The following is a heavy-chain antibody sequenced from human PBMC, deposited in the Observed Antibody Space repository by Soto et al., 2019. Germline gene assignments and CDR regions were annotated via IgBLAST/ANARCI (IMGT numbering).Heavy chain of an antibody. CDR1: GYAFSQFY. V-gene: IGHV1-2*04. CDR3: ARESGGTTATLDYYYSYMAV. CDR2: INPNSGRT. Sequence: QVQLEQSGAEVKKPGASVKVSCKASGYAFSQFYIHWMRQAPGQGLEWMGWINPNSGRTKVAQNFQGWVTMTRDRSIKTVYMELRGLSSDATAVYYCARESGGTTATLDYYYSYMAVWGKGTTVTVSS. D-gene: IGHD4-17*01. J-gene: IGHJ6*03.